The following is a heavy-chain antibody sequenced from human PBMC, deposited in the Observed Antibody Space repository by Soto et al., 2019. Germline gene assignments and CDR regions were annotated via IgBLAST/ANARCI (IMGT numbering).Heavy chain of an antibody. CDR3: AKMDLWFGEWQDYYYYYMDV. CDR2: ISGSGGST. J-gene: IGHJ6*03. Sequence: GGSLRLSCAASGFTFSSYAMSWVRQAPGKGLEWVSAISGSGGSTYYADSVKGRFTISRDNSKNTLYLQMNSLRAEDTAVYYCAKMDLWFGEWQDYYYYYMDVWGKGTTVTV. V-gene: IGHV3-23*01. CDR1: GFTFSSYA. D-gene: IGHD3-10*01.